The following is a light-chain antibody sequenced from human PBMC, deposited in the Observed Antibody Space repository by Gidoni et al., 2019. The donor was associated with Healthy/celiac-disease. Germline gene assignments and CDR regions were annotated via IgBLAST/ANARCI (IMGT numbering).Light chain of an antibody. J-gene: IGKJ4*01. V-gene: IGKV1-33*01. CDR2: DAS. Sequence: DIQMTQSPSSLSASVGDRVTITCQASQDISNYLNWYQQKPGKAPKLLIYDASNLETVAPSRFSGSGSGTDFTFTISRLQPEDIATYYCQQYDNLPLTFGGGTKVEIK. CDR3: QQYDNLPLT. CDR1: QDISNY.